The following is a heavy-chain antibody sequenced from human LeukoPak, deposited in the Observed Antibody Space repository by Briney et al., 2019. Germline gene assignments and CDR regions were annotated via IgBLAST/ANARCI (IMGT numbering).Heavy chain of an antibody. CDR1: GGSISSYY. CDR3: ARSYDSSVYYDY. CDR2: IYTSGST. J-gene: IGHJ4*02. Sequence: SETLSLTCTVSGGSISSYYWSWIRQPAGEGLEWVGRIYTSGSTNYNPSLQSRVTMSVDTSKNQFSLKLSSVTAADTAVYYCARSYDSSVYYDYWGQGTLVTVS. D-gene: IGHD3-22*01. V-gene: IGHV4-4*07.